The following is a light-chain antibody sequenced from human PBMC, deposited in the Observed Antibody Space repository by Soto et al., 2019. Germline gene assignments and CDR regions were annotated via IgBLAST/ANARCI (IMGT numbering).Light chain of an antibody. CDR3: QHYYSTPRT. V-gene: IGKV4-1*01. CDR2: WAS. CDR1: QSVLYSSNNMNY. J-gene: IGKJ1*01. Sequence: DIVMTQSPDSLAVTLGERATINCKSSQSVLYSSNNMNYLAWYQQKPGQPPKLLIYWASTRESGVPDRFSGSGSGTDVTLTISSLQAEDVAVYYCQHYYSTPRTFGQGTKVEMK.